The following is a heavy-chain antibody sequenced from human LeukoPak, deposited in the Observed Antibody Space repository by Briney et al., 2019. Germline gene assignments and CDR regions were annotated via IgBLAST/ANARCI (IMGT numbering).Heavy chain of an antibody. CDR2: IYTSGST. CDR3: ARMGGPGLRFLEWLSPFDY. CDR1: GGSISSYY. D-gene: IGHD3-3*01. Sequence: SETLSLTCTVSGGSISSYYWSWIRQPAGKGLEWIGRIYTSGSTNYNPSLKSRVTMSVDTSKNQFSLKLSSVTAADTAVYYCARMGGPGLRFLEWLSPFDYWGQGTLVTVSS. V-gene: IGHV4-4*07. J-gene: IGHJ4*02.